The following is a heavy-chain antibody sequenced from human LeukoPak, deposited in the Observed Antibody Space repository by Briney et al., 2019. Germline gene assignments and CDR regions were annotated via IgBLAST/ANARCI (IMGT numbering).Heavy chain of an antibody. Sequence: GGSLRLSCAASGFTFSSFPMSWVRQAPGKGLEWVSALSGDGGSTYYADSVRGRFTISRDNSKNTLYLQMNSLRAEDTAVYYCAKGTVVPAAQSDYWGQGTLVTVSS. CDR1: GFTFSSFP. J-gene: IGHJ4*02. CDR3: AKGTVVPAAQSDY. CDR2: LSGDGGST. V-gene: IGHV3-23*01. D-gene: IGHD2-2*01.